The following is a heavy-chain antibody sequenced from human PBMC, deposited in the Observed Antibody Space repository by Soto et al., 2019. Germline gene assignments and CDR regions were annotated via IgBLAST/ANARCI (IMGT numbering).Heavy chain of an antibody. V-gene: IGHV3-15*01. CDR2: IKSKTDGGTK. CDR1: GFTFSNAW. J-gene: IGHJ6*02. D-gene: IGHD1-26*01. Sequence: GGSLRLCCAASGFTFSNAWMSWVRQAPGKGLEWVGRIKSKTDGGTKDYAAPVKGRFTISRDDSKNTLYLQMNSLKTEDTAVYYCTTGYRDGYNGALYYYYYGMDVWGQGTTVTVSS. CDR3: TTGYRDGYNGALYYYYYGMDV.